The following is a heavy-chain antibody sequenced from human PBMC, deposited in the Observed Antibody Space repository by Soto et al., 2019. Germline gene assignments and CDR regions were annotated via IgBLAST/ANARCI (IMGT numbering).Heavy chain of an antibody. V-gene: IGHV3-33*01. J-gene: IGHJ4*02. CDR3: ARDEDIVTISFLAY. Sequence: QVQLVESGGGVVQPGRSLRHSCAASGFTFSRHGMHWVRQAPGKGLVWVEVIWYDGSNTDYADSVKGRFNISRVNSKNALYLQMNSMWAEVTEVCYCARDEDIVTISFLAYWGQGNLVAVTS. CDR2: IWYDGSNT. D-gene: IGHD2-15*01. CDR1: GFTFSRHG.